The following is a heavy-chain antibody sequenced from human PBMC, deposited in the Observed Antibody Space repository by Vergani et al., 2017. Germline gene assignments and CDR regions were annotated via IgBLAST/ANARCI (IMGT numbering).Heavy chain of an antibody. D-gene: IGHD6-13*01. J-gene: IGHJ4*02. CDR3: AKDVTGYTSSWQYDY. CDR1: GFTFSSYW. V-gene: IGHV3-74*01. Sequence: VQLVESGGGLVKPGGSLRLSCAASGFTFSSYWMHWVRQAPGKGLVWVSRINSDGSSTTYADSVKGRFTISRDNTKNSLYLQMNSLRAEDTALYYCAKDVTGYTSSWQYDYWGQGTLVTVSS. CDR2: INSDGSST.